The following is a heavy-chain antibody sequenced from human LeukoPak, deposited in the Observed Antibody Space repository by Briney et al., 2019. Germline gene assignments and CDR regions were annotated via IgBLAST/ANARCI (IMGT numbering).Heavy chain of an antibody. J-gene: IGHJ6*03. D-gene: IGHD2/OR15-2a*01. CDR1: GGTFSDFG. Sequence: GASVKVSCKASGGTFSDFGISCVRQAPGQGLEWMGGFIPMFAKTNYAQKLQGRVTITADESTSTAYMELSSLKSEDTAMYYCARGSLSHLLFLDYYFYMDVWGEGTTVTVSS. V-gene: IGHV1-69*13. CDR3: ARGSLSHLLFLDYYFYMDV. CDR2: FIPMFAKT.